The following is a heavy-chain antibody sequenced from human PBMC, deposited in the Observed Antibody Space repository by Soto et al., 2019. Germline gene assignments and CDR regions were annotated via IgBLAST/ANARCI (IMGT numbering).Heavy chain of an antibody. CDR3: VTDPRYSSSWSLLAGMDV. V-gene: IGHV3-64D*08. Sequence: GGSLRLSCSASGFTFSSYAMHWVRQAPGKGLEYVSAISSNGGSTYYADSVKGRFTISRDNSKNTLYLQMSSLRAEDTAVYYCVTDPRYSSSWSLLAGMDVWGQGTTVTVSS. CDR2: ISSNGGST. D-gene: IGHD6-13*01. J-gene: IGHJ6*02. CDR1: GFTFSSYA.